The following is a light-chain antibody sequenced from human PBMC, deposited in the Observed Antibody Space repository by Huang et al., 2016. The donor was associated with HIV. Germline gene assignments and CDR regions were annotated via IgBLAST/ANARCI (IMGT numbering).Light chain of an antibody. V-gene: IGKV1-33*01. CDR2: DAS. Sequence: DIQMTQSPSSLSASVGDRVTISCQASQDIATDLNWYQQKPGQAPKLLIYDASTLQTGVPSRFSGSGSGTDFSFTISSLQPEDIATYYCQQYDSLPPWTFGQGTKVEIQ. CDR3: QQYDSLPPWT. CDR1: QDIATD. J-gene: IGKJ1*01.